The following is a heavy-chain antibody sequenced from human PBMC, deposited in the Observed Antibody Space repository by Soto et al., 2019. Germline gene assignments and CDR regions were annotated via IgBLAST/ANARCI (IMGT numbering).Heavy chain of an antibody. CDR3: ARDLGGDDYYYGMDV. D-gene: IGHD1-26*01. Sequence: ASVKVSCKASGGTFGSYASRWVRQAPGQGLEWMGGIIPIFGTANYAQKFQGRVTITADESTSTAYMELSSLRSEDTAVYYCARDLGGDDYYYGMDVCGQGTTLTVSS. CDR2: IIPIFGTA. V-gene: IGHV1-69*13. CDR1: GGTFGSYA. J-gene: IGHJ6*02.